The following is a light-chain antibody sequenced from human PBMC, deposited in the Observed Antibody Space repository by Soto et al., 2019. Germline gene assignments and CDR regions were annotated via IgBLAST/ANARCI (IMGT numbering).Light chain of an antibody. CDR2: DVN. Sequence: QSVLTQPRSVSGSPGQSVTISCTGTSSDVGGYNYVSWYQQHPGKAPKLAIYDVNKRPSGVPDRFSGSKSGNTASLTISGLQAEDEADYYCWSYAGSSTVVVGGGTKLTVL. V-gene: IGLV2-11*01. J-gene: IGLJ2*01. CDR3: WSYAGSSTVV. CDR1: SSDVGGYNY.